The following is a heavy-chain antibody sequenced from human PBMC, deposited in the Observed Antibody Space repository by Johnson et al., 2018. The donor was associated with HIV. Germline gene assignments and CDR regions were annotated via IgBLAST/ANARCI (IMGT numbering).Heavy chain of an antibody. V-gene: IGHV3-53*01. CDR2: MYSDGRT. Sequence: WVRQAPGKGLEWVSVMYSDGRTFYADSVKGRFTISRDNSKNTLYLQMNSLRAEDTAVYYCAREDGSGWSTRGDDAFDIWGQGTMVTVSA. CDR3: AREDGSGWSTRGDDAFDI. J-gene: IGHJ3*02. D-gene: IGHD6-19*01.